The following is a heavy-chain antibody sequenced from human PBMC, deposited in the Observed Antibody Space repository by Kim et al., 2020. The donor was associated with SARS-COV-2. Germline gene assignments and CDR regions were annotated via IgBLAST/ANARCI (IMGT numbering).Heavy chain of an antibody. CDR3: ATGFVLYGSLRPNYYYYYGMDV. D-gene: IGHD3-10*01. CDR2: FDPEDGEP. CDR1: GYTLTELS. Sequence: ASVKVSCKVSGYTLTELSMHWVRQAPGKGLEWMGGFDPEDGEPIYAQTFQGRVTMNEDTSTDTAYMELSSLRSEDTAVYYCATGFVLYGSLRPNYYYYYGMDVWGQGTTVTVSS. J-gene: IGHJ6*02. V-gene: IGHV1-24*01.